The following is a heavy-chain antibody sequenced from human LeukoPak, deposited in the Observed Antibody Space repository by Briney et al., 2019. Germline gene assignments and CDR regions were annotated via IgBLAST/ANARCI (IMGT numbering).Heavy chain of an antibody. CDR2: ISAYNGNT. CDR1: GSTFTSYG. Sequence: ASVKVSCKASGSTFTSYGISWVRQVAGQGLEWMGWISAYNGNTNYAQKLQGRVTMTTDTSTSTAYMELRSLRSDDTAVYYCARGRGYSGYSYYFDYWGQGTLVTVSS. CDR3: ARGRGYSGYSYYFDY. J-gene: IGHJ4*02. V-gene: IGHV1-18*04. D-gene: IGHD5-12*01.